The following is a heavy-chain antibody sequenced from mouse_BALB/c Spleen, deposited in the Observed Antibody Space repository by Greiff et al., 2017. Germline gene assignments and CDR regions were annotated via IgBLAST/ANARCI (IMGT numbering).Heavy chain of an antibody. J-gene: IGHJ4*01. Sequence: EVKVVESGGGLVQPGGSLRLSCATSGFTFTDYYMSWVRQPPGKALEWLGFIRNKANGYTTEYSASVKGRFTISRDNSQSILYLQMNTLRAEDSATYYCARDRGYWGQGTSVTVSS. CDR2: IRNKANGYTT. CDR3: ARDRGY. CDR1: GFTFTDYY. V-gene: IGHV7-3*02.